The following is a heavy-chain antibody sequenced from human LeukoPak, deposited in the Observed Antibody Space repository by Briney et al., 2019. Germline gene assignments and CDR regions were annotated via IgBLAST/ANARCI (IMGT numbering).Heavy chain of an antibody. Sequence: SETLSLTCAVSGGSISSGGYSWSWIRQSPGKGLEWIGYIYHSGSTYYNPSLKSRVTISVDRSKNQFSLKLSSVTAADTAVYYCARATIAVAEYFDYWGQGTLVTVSS. CDR3: ARATIAVAEYFDY. V-gene: IGHV4-30-2*06. J-gene: IGHJ4*02. CDR2: IYHSGST. CDR1: GGSISSGGYS. D-gene: IGHD6-19*01.